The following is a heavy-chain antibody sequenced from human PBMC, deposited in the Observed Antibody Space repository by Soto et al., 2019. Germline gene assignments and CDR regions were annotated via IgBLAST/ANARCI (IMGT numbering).Heavy chain of an antibody. CDR3: VRDRNLLVPTSIDP. CDR1: GFTFSSHE. CDR2: IDYSGSRT. J-gene: IGHJ5*02. V-gene: IGHV3-48*03. Sequence: EVQLVESGGGLVQPGGSLRLSCAASGFTFSSHEMNWVRQAPGKGLEWVSYIDYSGSRTDYADSVKGRFTISRDNAKNSLYLQMYDLRAEDTAIYYCVRDRNLLVPTSIDPRGHGNLVNLSS. D-gene: IGHD3-3*01.